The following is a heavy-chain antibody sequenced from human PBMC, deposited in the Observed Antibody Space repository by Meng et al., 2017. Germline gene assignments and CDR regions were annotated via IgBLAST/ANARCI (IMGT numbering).Heavy chain of an antibody. Sequence: HVHRWHWGGRLLQPAVMLSLSCDYCGGFFSCYYWRWSRHHAGEVVERIGKINHRGSKNYNQSVKSRVIISVDTSKNKFYLKLSCVXXXXXAVXXCARGRXRGNRFDHWGQGTLVTVSS. CDR2: INHRGSK. CDR3: ARGRXRGNRFDH. J-gene: IGHJ5*02. CDR1: GGFFSCYY. V-gene: IGHV4-34*01.